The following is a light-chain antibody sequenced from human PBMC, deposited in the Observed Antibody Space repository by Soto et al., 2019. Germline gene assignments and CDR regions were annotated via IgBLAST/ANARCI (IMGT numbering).Light chain of an antibody. CDR3: SSYTISSFYV. CDR2: DVS. V-gene: IGLV2-14*01. Sequence: QSALTQPASVSGSPGQSITISCTGTSSDVGGYNYVSWYQQHPDKAPKLMIYDVSNRPSGVSNRFSGSKSGNTASLTISGLQAEDEADYYCSSYTISSFYVFGTGTKLTVL. CDR1: SSDVGGYNY. J-gene: IGLJ1*01.